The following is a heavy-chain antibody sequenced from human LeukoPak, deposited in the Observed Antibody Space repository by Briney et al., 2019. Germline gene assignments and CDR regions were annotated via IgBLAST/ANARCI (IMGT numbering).Heavy chain of an antibody. CDR1: GFTFSSYN. CDR2: ISGSSSYI. V-gene: IGHV3-21*01. Sequence: GGSLRLSCAASGFTFSSYNMNWVRQAPGKGLEWVSSISGSSSYISYAGSVKGRFTISRDNAKNSVYLQMNSLRAEDTAVYYCARQFDYWGQGTLVTVSS. J-gene: IGHJ4*02. CDR3: ARQFDY.